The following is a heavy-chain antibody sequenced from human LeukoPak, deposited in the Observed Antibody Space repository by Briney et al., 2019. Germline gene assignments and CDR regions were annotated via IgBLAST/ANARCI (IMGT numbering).Heavy chain of an antibody. D-gene: IGHD3-22*01. CDR2: IYHSGST. Sequence: PGGSLRLSCAASGFSFSDAWMNWVRQPPGKGLEWIGEIYHSGSTNYNPSLKSRVTISVDKSKNQFSLKLSSVTAADTAVYYCARGQYYYDSSGYPPTGAFDIWGQGTMVTVSS. CDR3: ARGQYYYDSSGYPPTGAFDI. J-gene: IGHJ3*02. V-gene: IGHV4-4*02. CDR1: GFSFSDAW.